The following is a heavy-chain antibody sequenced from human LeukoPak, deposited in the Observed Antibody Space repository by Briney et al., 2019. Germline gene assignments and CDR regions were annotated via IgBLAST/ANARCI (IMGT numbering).Heavy chain of an antibody. CDR1: GYTFSGYY. D-gene: IGHD1-26*01. V-gene: IGHV1-2*02. Sequence: GASVKVSCKASGYTFSGYYMHWVRQAPGQGLEPMGWINSNSGARNYAPKFQGRVTFSRDNSISTAYMELSSLRSDDTAIYYCARGRGGATTGFDHWGQGTLVTVSS. CDR3: ARGRGGATTGFDH. J-gene: IGHJ4*02. CDR2: INSNSGAR.